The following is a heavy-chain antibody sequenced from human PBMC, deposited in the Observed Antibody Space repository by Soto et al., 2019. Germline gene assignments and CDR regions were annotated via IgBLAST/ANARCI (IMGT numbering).Heavy chain of an antibody. Sequence: QVQLVQSGAEVKKPGASVKVSCKASGYTFTGYYMHWVRQAPGQGLEWMGWINPNSGGTNYAQKFQGWVTMTRDTSISTAYMELSRLRSDDTAVYHCGRGGAARPYYYYGMDVWGQGTTVTVSS. D-gene: IGHD6-6*01. CDR2: INPNSGGT. J-gene: IGHJ6*02. CDR1: GYTFTGYY. CDR3: GRGGAARPYYYYGMDV. V-gene: IGHV1-2*04.